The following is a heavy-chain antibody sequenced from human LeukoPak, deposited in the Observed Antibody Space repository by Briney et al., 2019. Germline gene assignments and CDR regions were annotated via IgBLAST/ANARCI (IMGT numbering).Heavy chain of an antibody. V-gene: IGHV3-30*18. CDR3: AKSQWYMGPYFDY. J-gene: IGHJ4*02. Sequence: GGSLRLSCAASGFTFSSYGMHWVRQAPGKGLEWVAVISYDGSNKYYADSVKGRFTISRDNSKNTLYLQMNSLRAEDTAVYYCAKSQWYMGPYFDYWGQGTLVTVSS. D-gene: IGHD2-8*01. CDR1: GFTFSSYG. CDR2: ISYDGSNK.